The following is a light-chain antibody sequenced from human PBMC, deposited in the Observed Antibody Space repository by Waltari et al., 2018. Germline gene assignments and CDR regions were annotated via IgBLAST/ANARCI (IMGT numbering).Light chain of an antibody. CDR3: QQRSNWPPIT. CDR2: DAS. CDR1: QRVSSY. J-gene: IGKJ5*01. Sequence: EIVLTQSPATLSLSPAERATLSCRASQRVSSYLAWYQQKPGQAPRLLIYDASNRATGIPARFSGSGSGTDFTLTISSLEPEDFAVYYCQQRSNWPPITFGQGTRLEIK. V-gene: IGKV3-11*01.